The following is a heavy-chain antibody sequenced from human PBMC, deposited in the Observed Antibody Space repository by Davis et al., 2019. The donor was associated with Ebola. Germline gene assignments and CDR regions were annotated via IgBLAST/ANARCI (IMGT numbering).Heavy chain of an antibody. D-gene: IGHD1-20*01. J-gene: IGHJ3*02. CDR1: GNSFSSHW. CDR2: IYTGDSDT. V-gene: IGHV5-51*01. Sequence: GESLKISCKDSGNSFSSHWIGWVRQMPGKGLEWMGIIYTGDSDTRYSPSFRGQVTISADKSIRAAYLQWSSLKASDTAVYYCATLRRTITGMDDAFDIWGQGTMVTVS. CDR3: ATLRRTITGMDDAFDI.